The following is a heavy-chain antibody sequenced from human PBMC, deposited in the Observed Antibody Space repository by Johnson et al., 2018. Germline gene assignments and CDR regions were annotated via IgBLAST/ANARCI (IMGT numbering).Heavy chain of an antibody. J-gene: IGHJ6*03. CDR1: GFTFSYYG. D-gene: IGHD6-13*01. Sequence: QLVESGGGVVKPGRSLRLSCAASGFTFSYYGMHWVRQAPGKGLEWVAVISDDGTETFYTDSVKGRFTISRDTSKNTLYLQMESLRGVDTALYSCAKGQHHKYLVAWGKGTTVTVSS. CDR2: ISDDGTET. CDR3: AKGQHHKYLVA. V-gene: IGHV3-30*18.